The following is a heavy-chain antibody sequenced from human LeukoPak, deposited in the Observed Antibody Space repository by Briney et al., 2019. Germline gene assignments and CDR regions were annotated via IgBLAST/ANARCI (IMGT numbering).Heavy chain of an antibody. V-gene: IGHV1-46*01. J-gene: IGHJ4*02. Sequence: ASVKVSCKASGYIFTSYYIHWVRQAPGQGLEWMGIINPSGGSTSYAQKFQGRVTLTRDTSTSTVYMELSSLRSDDTAVYYCARSRCSDSTSCYYFFFFDSWGQGSLVTVSS. CDR1: GYIFTSYY. CDR3: ARSRCSDSTSCYYFFFFDS. D-gene: IGHD2-2*01. CDR2: INPSGGST.